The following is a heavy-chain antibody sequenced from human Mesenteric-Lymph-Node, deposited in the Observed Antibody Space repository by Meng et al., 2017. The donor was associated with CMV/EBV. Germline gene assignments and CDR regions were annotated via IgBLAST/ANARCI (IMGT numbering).Heavy chain of an antibody. CDR1: GYTFTSYY. Sequence: ASVKVSCKASGYTFTSYYMHWVRQAPGQGLEWMGWISAYNGNTNYAQKLQGRVTMTTDTSTSTAYMELRSLRSDDTAVYYCAREEYNWNSYYYYYYGMDVWGQGTTVTVSS. CDR3: AREEYNWNSYYYYYYGMDV. CDR2: ISAYNGNT. V-gene: IGHV1-18*04. D-gene: IGHD1-7*01. J-gene: IGHJ6*02.